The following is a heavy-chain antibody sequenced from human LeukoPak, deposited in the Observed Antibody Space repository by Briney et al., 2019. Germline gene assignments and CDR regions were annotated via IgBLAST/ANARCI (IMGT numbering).Heavy chain of an antibody. D-gene: IGHD6-13*01. CDR2: INHSGST. J-gene: IGHJ3*02. CDR1: GGSFSGYY. CDR3: ARGPLQLYGSSWKRQGKGSAFDI. V-gene: IGHV4-34*01. Sequence: SETLSLTCAVYGGSFSGYYWSWIRQPPGKGLEWIGEINHSGSTNYNPSLKSRVTISVDTSKNQFSLKLSSVTAADTAVYYCARGPLQLYGSSWKRQGKGSAFDIWGQGTMVTVSS.